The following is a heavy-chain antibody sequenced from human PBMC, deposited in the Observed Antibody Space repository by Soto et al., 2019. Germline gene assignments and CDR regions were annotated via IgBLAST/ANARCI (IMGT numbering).Heavy chain of an antibody. Sequence: QVQLQESGPGLVKPSETLSLTCTVSGGSISSYYWSWIRQPAGKGLEWIGRIYTSGSTNYNPSLKTRVTISVDTSKNQSSLKLSFVTAADTAVYYCARGTVTTALYYYYYGMDVWGQGTTVTVSS. CDR1: GGSISSYY. J-gene: IGHJ6*02. V-gene: IGHV4-4*07. CDR2: IYTSGST. D-gene: IGHD4-17*01. CDR3: ARGTVTTALYYYYYGMDV.